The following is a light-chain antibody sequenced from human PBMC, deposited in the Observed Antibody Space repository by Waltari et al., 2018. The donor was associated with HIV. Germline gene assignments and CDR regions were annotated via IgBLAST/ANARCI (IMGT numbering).Light chain of an antibody. Sequence: QSALTQPASVSGSPGQSITISCTRTSSDVGGYKYVSWYQQHPGKAPKLMIYEVDNRPAGVSDRFSGSQSGNTASLTISGLQVEDEADYYCSAYISSSTLVLFGGGTKLTVL. CDR1: SSDVGGYKY. V-gene: IGLV2-14*01. CDR2: EVD. J-gene: IGLJ2*01. CDR3: SAYISSSTLVL.